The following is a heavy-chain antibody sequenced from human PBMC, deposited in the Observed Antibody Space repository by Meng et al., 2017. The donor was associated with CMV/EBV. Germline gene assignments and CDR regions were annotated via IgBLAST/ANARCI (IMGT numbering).Heavy chain of an antibody. CDR2: INHSGST. V-gene: IGHV4-34*01. CDR3: ARDGVGATTGFDY. Sequence: GPLRLSFAAHGGSFSGYYWSWIRQPPGKGLEWIGEINHSGSTNYNPSLKSRVTISVDTSKNQFSLKLSSVTAADTAVYYCARDGVGATTGFDYWGQGTLVTVSS. D-gene: IGHD1-26*01. CDR1: GGSFSGYY. J-gene: IGHJ4*02.